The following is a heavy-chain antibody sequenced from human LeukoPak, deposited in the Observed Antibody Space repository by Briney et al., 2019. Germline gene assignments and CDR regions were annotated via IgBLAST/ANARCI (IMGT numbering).Heavy chain of an antibody. J-gene: IGHJ3*02. CDR1: GYIFTSYF. CDR2: INPGGGST. V-gene: IGHV1-46*01. D-gene: IGHD3-22*01. Sequence: ASVKVSCKASGYIFTSYFLYWVRQAPGQGLEWMGLINPGGGSTRYAQKFQGRVTMTRDTSTSTVYMELSSLRSEDTAVYYCATGVHKFYYDSSDYQPYAFDIWGQGTMVTISS. CDR3: ATGVHKFYYDSSDYQPYAFDI.